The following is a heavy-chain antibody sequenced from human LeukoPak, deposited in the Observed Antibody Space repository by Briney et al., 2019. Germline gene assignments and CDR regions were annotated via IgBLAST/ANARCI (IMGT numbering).Heavy chain of an antibody. CDR2: IYYSGST. Sequence: SETLSFSCTVSGASISSDYWSWIRQPPGKGLEWIGYIYYSGSTNYNPSLKSRVTISVDTSKNQFSLKLSSVTAADTAIYYCAGDTSMLTSWYFDLWGRGTLVTVSS. J-gene: IGHJ2*01. V-gene: IGHV4-59*01. CDR3: AGDTSMLTSWYFDL. CDR1: GASISSDY. D-gene: IGHD5-18*01.